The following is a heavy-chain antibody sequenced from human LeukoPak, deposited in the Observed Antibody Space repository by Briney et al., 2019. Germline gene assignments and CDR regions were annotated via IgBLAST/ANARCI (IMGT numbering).Heavy chain of an antibody. J-gene: IGHJ3*02. CDR3: ARAQTTMIVVVIGAFDI. D-gene: IGHD3-22*01. CDR1: GYTFTIYG. V-gene: IGHV1-18*01. Sequence: ASVTVSFTASGYTFTIYGISWVRQAPGQGLEWMGWISAYNGNTNYAQKLQGRVTITTDTSTSTAYMELRSLRSDDTAVYYCARAQTTMIVVVIGAFDIWGQGTMVTVSS. CDR2: ISAYNGNT.